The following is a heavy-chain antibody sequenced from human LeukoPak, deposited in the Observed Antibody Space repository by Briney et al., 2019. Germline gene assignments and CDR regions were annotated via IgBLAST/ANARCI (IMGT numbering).Heavy chain of an antibody. CDR3: ARGQSDYYGMDV. CDR1: GFTFSSYA. CDR2: ISGSGGST. Sequence: GGSLRLSCAASGFTFSSYAMSWVRQAPGKGLEWVSAISGSGGSTYYADSVKGRFTISRDNSKNTLYLQMNSLRAEDTAVYYCARGQSDYYGMDVWGQGTTVTVSS. J-gene: IGHJ6*02. V-gene: IGHV3-23*01.